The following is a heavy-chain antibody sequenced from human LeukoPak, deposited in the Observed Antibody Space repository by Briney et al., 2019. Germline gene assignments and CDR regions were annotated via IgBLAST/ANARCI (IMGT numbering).Heavy chain of an antibody. CDR3: AREGSDTAHYNWFDP. Sequence: ASVKVSCKTSGYTFTTYGISWVRQAPGQGLEWMGWISAYNGNTNYAQKLQGRLTMTTDTSTSTGYMELRSLRSDDTAVYYCAREGSDTAHYNWFDPWGRGTLVTVSS. J-gene: IGHJ5*02. D-gene: IGHD5-18*01. V-gene: IGHV1-18*01. CDR1: GYTFTTYG. CDR2: ISAYNGNT.